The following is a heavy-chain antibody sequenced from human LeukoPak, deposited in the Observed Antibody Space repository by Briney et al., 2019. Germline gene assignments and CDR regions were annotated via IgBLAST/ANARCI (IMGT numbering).Heavy chain of an antibody. D-gene: IGHD5-24*01. J-gene: IGHJ4*02. CDR2: ITPSGGT. Sequence: GASVKVSCKASGYTFTSYAMHWVRQAPGQGLEWMGWITPSGGTTYPQKFQGRVAITGATSITTAYMDLSRLTSDDTAVDYCSRDRYGDGFAHFDYWGQGALVTVSS. CDR3: SRDRYGDGFAHFDY. V-gene: IGHV1-2*02. CDR1: GYTFTSYA.